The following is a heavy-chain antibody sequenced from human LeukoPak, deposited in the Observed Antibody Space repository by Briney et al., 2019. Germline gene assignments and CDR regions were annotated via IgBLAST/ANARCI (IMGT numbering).Heavy chain of an antibody. CDR1: GFSFSSFS. CDR2: IKTDGSQI. CDR3: ARDLNWETY. V-gene: IGHV3-7*01. D-gene: IGHD7-27*01. J-gene: IGHJ4*02. Sequence: GGSLRLSCAASGFSFSSFSMNWVRQAPGKGLEWVANIKTDGSQIYYVDSVKGRFTISRDNAKNSLYLQMNSLRAEDTAVYYCARDLNWETYWGQGTLVSVSS.